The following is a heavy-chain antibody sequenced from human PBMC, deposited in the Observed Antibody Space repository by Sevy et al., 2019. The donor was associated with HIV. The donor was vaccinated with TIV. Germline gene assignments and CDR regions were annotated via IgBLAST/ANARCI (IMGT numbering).Heavy chain of an antibody. CDR3: ARDFDCSVSFKYYYGMDV. J-gene: IGHJ6*02. V-gene: IGHV3-30-3*01. CDR1: GFSFRSHT. CDR2: TSYDGNKE. D-gene: IGHD2-15*01. Sequence: GGSLRLSCVASGFSFRSHTMHWVRQAPGKGPEWVAVTSYDGNKEHYVDSVKGRFTISRDNSKNTLYLEMNTLRAEDTAVYYCARDFDCSVSFKYYYGMDVWGQGTTVTVSS.